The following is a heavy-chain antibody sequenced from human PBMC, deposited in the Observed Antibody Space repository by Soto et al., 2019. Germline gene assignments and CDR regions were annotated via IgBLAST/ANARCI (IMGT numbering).Heavy chain of an antibody. V-gene: IGHV3-33*01. Sequence: GGSLRLSCAASGFTFSSYGMHWVRQAPGKGLEWVAVIWYDGSNKYYADSVKGRFTISRDNSKNTLYLQMNSLRAEDTAVYYCARDLSDWNYWADYYYYYGMDVWGQGTTVTVSS. CDR2: IWYDGSNK. CDR1: GFTFSSYG. D-gene: IGHD1-7*01. CDR3: ARDLSDWNYWADYYYYYGMDV. J-gene: IGHJ6*02.